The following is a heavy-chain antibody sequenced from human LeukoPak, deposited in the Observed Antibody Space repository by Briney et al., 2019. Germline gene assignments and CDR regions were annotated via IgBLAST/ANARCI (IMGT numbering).Heavy chain of an antibody. V-gene: IGHV4-39*07. J-gene: IGHJ4*02. D-gene: IGHD4-17*01. CDR3: ASGTTYYFDY. CDR2: IYYSGST. CDR1: VGSISSSSYY. Sequence: SETLSLTCTVSVGSISSSSYYWGWIRQPPGKGLEWIGSIYYSGSTYYNPSLKSRVTISVDTSKNQFSLKLSSVTAADTAVYYCASGTTYYFDYWGQGTLVTVSS.